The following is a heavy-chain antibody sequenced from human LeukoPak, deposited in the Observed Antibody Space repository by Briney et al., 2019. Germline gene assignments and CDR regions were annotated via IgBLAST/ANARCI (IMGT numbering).Heavy chain of an antibody. CDR2: IYYSGST. CDR1: GGSISSYY. Sequence: SETLSLTCTVSGGSISSYYWSWIRRPPGKGLEWIGYIYYSGSTNYNSSLKSRVTISVDTSKNQFSLKLSSVTAADTAVYYCARVAVDTFDYWGQGTLVTVSS. D-gene: IGHD6-19*01. CDR3: ARVAVDTFDY. V-gene: IGHV4-59*01. J-gene: IGHJ4*02.